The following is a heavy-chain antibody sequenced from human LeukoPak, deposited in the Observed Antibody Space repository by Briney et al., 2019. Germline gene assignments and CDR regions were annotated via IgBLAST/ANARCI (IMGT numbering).Heavy chain of an antibody. D-gene: IGHD3-10*01. V-gene: IGHV3-30*02. CDR3: AKDWTIRGVIISLDY. CDR2: IRYDGSSK. Sequence: GGSLRLSCAACGFTFSSYGMHGVRQAPGKGLEWVAFIRYDGSSKYYADSVKGRFTISRDNSKNTLYLQMNSLRAEDTAVYYCAKDWTIRGVIISLDYWGQGTLVTVSS. J-gene: IGHJ4*02. CDR1: GFTFSSYG.